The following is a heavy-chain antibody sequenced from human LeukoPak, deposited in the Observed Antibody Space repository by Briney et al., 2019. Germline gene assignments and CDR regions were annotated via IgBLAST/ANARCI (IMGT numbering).Heavy chain of an antibody. Sequence: SGGSRRISCAASGFTFSSYEMNWGRQAPGKGLEFVLHISSGGTVIYYADSVKGRFTISRDNAKNSLDLHMNSLRAEDTAVYYCARGIFDIWGQGTMVTVSS. CDR2: ISSGGTVI. CDR3: ARGIFDI. V-gene: IGHV3-48*03. J-gene: IGHJ3*02. CDR1: GFTFSSYE.